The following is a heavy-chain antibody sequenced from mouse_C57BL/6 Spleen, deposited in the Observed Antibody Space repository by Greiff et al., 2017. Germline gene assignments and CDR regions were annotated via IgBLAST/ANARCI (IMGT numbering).Heavy chain of an antibody. CDR1: GYTFTDYY. D-gene: IGHD2-4*01. Sequence: EVQLQQSGPELVKPGASVKISCKASGYTFTDYYMNWVKQSHGKSLEWIGDINPNNGGTSYNQKFKGKATLTVDKSSSTAYMELRSLTSEDSAVYYCERRGYYDYDGYFDVWGTGTTVTVSS. V-gene: IGHV1-26*01. CDR3: ERRGYYDYDGYFDV. J-gene: IGHJ1*03. CDR2: INPNNGGT.